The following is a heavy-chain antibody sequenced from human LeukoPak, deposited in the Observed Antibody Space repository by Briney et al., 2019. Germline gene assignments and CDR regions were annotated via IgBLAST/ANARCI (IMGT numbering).Heavy chain of an antibody. V-gene: IGHV3-48*01. CDR3: VRQFAS. Sequence: GGSLGLSCAASGFTFSDHIMNWVRQLPGKRLEWVAYVSGSGSTVYYADSVKGRFTISRDNGKSSLYLQMNSLRVEDTALYYCVRQFASWGQGALVTVSS. CDR2: VSGSGSTV. J-gene: IGHJ4*02. CDR1: GFTFSDHI.